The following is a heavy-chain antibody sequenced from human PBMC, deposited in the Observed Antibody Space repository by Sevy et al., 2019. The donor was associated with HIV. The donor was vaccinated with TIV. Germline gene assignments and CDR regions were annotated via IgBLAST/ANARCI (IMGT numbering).Heavy chain of an antibody. CDR2: IRQDGNEI. Sequence: GGSLRLSCDASGFTFDMCWMQWVRQAPRKGLEWVANIRQDGNEIYYAASVRGRFTISRDNAKGSLYLQMNNLRVEDTANYYCARRYFDLWGQGTLVTVSS. CDR3: ARRYFDL. J-gene: IGHJ4*02. CDR1: GFTFDMCW. V-gene: IGHV3-7*03.